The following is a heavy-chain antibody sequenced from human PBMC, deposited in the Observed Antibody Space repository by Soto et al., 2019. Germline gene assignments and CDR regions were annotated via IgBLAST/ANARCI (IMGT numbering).Heavy chain of an antibody. J-gene: IGHJ6*04. CDR3: ARGALWFGELYTGMDV. V-gene: IGHV4-59*01. Sequence: ETLSLTCTFSVVSTSSYYWSWIRQPPGKGLEWIGYIYYSGSTNYNPSLKSRVTISVDTSKNQFSLKLSSVTAADTAVYYCARGALWFGELYTGMDVWGKGTTVTVSS. CDR2: IYYSGST. D-gene: IGHD3-10*01. CDR1: VVSTSSYY.